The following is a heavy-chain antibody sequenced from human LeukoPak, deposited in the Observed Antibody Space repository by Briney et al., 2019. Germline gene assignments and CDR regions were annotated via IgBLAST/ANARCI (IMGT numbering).Heavy chain of an antibody. CDR2: IYFSGNT. J-gene: IGHJ5*02. V-gene: IGHV4-39*01. CDR1: GGSISSSTHY. CDR3: ARQPVILWFGEVQPEKASFDP. Sequence: SETLSLTCTVSGGSISSSTHYWGWIRQPPGKGLEWIGSIYFSGNTYDNPSLKSRVTISVDTSKNHFSLKLTSVTAADTAMYYCARQPVILWFGEVQPEKASFDPWGQGTLVIVSS. D-gene: IGHD3-10*01.